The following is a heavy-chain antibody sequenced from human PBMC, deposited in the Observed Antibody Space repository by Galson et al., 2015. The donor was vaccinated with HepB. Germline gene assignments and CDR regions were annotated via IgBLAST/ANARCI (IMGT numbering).Heavy chain of an antibody. CDR1: GGSISSYY. CDR3: ARWQPKLGRFDY. V-gene: IGHV4-59*08. J-gene: IGHJ4*02. D-gene: IGHD7-27*01. CDR2: IYYSGST. Sequence: ETLSLTCTVSGGSISSYYWSWIRQPPGKGLEWIGYIYYSGSTNYNPSLKSRVTISVDTSKNQFSLKLSSVTAADTAVYYCARWQPKLGRFDYWGQGTLVTVSS.